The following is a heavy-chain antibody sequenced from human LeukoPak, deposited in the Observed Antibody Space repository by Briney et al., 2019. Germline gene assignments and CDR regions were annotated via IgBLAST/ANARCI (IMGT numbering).Heavy chain of an antibody. CDR3: ARDHLDAFDI. CDR1: GGSISSGGYY. Sequence: PSETLSLTCTVSGGSISSGGYYWSWIRQHPGKGLEWIGYIYYSGSTYYNPSLKSRVTISVDTSKNQFSLKLSSVTAADTAVYYCARDHLDAFDIWGQGTMVTVSS. V-gene: IGHV4-31*03. J-gene: IGHJ3*02. CDR2: IYYSGST.